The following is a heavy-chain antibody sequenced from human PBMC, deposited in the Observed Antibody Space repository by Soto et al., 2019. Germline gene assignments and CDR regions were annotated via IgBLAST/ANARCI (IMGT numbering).Heavy chain of an antibody. D-gene: IGHD5-18*01. CDR1: GYTFTSYY. Sequence: ASVKVSCKASGYTFTSYYMHWVRQATGQGLEWMGIMNPSGGTTSYAQKFQGRVTMTRDTSRRTVYMDLSSLRSEDTAVYYCARGLERGYSYFDYWGQGTPVTVSS. V-gene: IGHV1-46*03. CDR3: ARGLERGYSYFDY. CDR2: MNPSGGTT. J-gene: IGHJ4*02.